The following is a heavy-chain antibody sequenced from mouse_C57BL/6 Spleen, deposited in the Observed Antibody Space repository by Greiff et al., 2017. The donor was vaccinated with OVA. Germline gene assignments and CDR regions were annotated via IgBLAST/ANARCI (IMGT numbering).Heavy chain of an antibody. J-gene: IGHJ1*03. CDR1: GFTFSDYY. CDR3: ARALYYGNSWYFDV. Sequence: EVKLVESEGGLVQPGSSMKLSCTASGFTFSDYYMAWVRQVPEKGLEWVANINYDGSSTYYLDSLKSRFIISRDNAKNILYLQMSSLKSEDTATYYCARALYYGNSWYFDVWGTGTTVTVSS. V-gene: IGHV5-16*01. CDR2: INYDGSST. D-gene: IGHD2-1*01.